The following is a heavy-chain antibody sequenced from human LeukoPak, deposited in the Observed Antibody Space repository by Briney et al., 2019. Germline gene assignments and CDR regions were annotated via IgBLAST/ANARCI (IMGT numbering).Heavy chain of an antibody. CDR3: VRSWTYSYDT. D-gene: IGHD5-18*01. Sequence: SQTLSLTCAISGDSVSSNSVGWHWIRQSPSRGLEWLGKTYYRSKWYTDYAVSVKSRMTINPDTSKNLFSLQVNSVTPEDTAVYYCVRSWTYSYDTWGQGTLVTVSS. J-gene: IGHJ4*02. CDR2: TYYRSKWYT. CDR1: GDSVSSNSVG. V-gene: IGHV6-1*01.